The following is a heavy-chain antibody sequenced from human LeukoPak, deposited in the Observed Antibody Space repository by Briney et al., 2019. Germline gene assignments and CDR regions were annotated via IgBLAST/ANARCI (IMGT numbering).Heavy chain of an antibody. J-gene: IGHJ4*02. CDR3: ARDSTGGSPAFDY. Sequence: GWSLRLSRAASGFTFRSYSMNWVRQAPGRGVAWVSSINNSSSYIYYADTVKGRFTLSRDNAKNSLYLQMNSLRAEDTAVYYCARDSTGGSPAFDYWGRGTLVTVSS. V-gene: IGHV3-21*01. CDR2: INNSSSYI. CDR1: GFTFRSYS. D-gene: IGHD3-16*01.